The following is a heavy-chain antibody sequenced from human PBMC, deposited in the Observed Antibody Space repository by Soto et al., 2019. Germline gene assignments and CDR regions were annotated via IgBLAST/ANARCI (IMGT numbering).Heavy chain of an antibody. CDR2: IYVTGAV. D-gene: IGHD2-21*01. Sequence: SETLSLTCSVSGAALNSGNYYRSWIRQVPGKGLEWIGHIYVTGAVNYNPSLRDRITISQDTSERQFSLNLRLVTAADTAVYYCARLRIATNNYKWFDPWGQGTLVTVSS. CDR1: GAALNSGNYY. CDR3: ARLRIATNNYKWFDP. J-gene: IGHJ5*02. V-gene: IGHV4-31*03.